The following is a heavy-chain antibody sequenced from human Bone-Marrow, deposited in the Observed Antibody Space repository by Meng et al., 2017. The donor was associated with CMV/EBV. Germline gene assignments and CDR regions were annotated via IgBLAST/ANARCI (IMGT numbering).Heavy chain of an antibody. D-gene: IGHD3-3*01. CDR3: ARLTILKDDWFDP. Sequence: GESLKISCAASGFTVSSNYMSWVRQAPGKGLEWVSVIYSGGSTYYADSVKGRFTISRDNSKNTLYLQMNSLRAEDTAVYYCARLTILKDDWFDPWGQGPLVTVPS. J-gene: IGHJ5*02. CDR1: GFTVSSNY. CDR2: IYSGGST. V-gene: IGHV3-53*01.